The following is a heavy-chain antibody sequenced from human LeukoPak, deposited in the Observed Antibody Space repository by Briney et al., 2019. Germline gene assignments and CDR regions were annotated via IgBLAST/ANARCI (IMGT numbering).Heavy chain of an antibody. CDR3: AGGGGVFGGLFYFDY. V-gene: IGHV4-4*07. Sequence: PSETLSLTCTVSGGSISSYSWSWIRQPAGKGLEWIGRLYASGSTNYNPSLKSRVTMSVDTSKNQFSLKLSSVTAADTAVYYCAGGGGVFGGLFYFDYWGQGTLVTVSS. CDR1: GGSISSYS. D-gene: IGHD3-16*01. J-gene: IGHJ4*02. CDR2: LYASGST.